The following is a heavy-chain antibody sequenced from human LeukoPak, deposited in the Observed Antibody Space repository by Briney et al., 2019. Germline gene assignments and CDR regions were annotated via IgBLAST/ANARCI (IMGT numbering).Heavy chain of an antibody. Sequence: SETLSLTCTVSGGSISSGSYYWSWLRQPAGKGLEWIGRIYTSGSTNYNPSLKSRVTISVDTSKNQFSLKLSSVTAADTAVYYCARDRNGSNDLPDAFDIWGQGTMVTVSS. D-gene: IGHD3-22*01. CDR2: IYTSGST. CDR3: ARDRNGSNDLPDAFDI. V-gene: IGHV4-61*02. J-gene: IGHJ3*02. CDR1: GGSISSGSYY.